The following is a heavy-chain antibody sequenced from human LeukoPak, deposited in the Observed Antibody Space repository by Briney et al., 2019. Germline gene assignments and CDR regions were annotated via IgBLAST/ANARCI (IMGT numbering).Heavy chain of an antibody. V-gene: IGHV3-9*01. CDR2: ISWNSGSI. CDR3: AKPNESGAFDI. CDR1: GFTFDDYA. J-gene: IGHJ3*02. Sequence: GGSLRLSCAASGFTFDDYAMHWVRQAPGKGLEWVSGISWNSGSIGYADSVKGRFTISRDNAKNPLYLQMNSLRAEDTALYYCAKPNESGAFDIWGQGTMVTVSS. D-gene: IGHD3-3*01.